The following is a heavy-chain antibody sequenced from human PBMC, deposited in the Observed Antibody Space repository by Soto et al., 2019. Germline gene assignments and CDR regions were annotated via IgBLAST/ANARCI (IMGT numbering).Heavy chain of an antibody. D-gene: IGHD3-22*01. Sequence: GGSLRLSCAASGFTFSLYSMIWVRQAPGKGLEWVASITSSSSYIYYDDSLKGRFTISRDNAKNSLFLQLDSLRAEDTAVYFCVRARSTDSRPDYWGQGTLVTVSS. CDR1: GFTFSLYS. CDR2: ITSSSSYI. J-gene: IGHJ4*02. CDR3: VRARSTDSRPDY. V-gene: IGHV3-21*01.